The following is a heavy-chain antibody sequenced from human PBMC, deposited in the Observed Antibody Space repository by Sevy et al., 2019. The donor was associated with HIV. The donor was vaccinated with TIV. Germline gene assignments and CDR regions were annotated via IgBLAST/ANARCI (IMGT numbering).Heavy chain of an antibody. CDR2: ISYSRNT. J-gene: IGHJ3*02. CDR3: ARRLYGDYSDAFDI. D-gene: IGHD4-17*01. CDR1: GGSISSSDYY. Sequence: SETLSLTCTVPGGSISSSDYYWSWIRQPPGKGLEWIGYISYSRNTYYSPSLKRRATISGDTYKNQFSLKLSSVTAADTAVYYCARRLYGDYSDAFDIWGQGTVVTVSS. V-gene: IGHV4-30-4*01.